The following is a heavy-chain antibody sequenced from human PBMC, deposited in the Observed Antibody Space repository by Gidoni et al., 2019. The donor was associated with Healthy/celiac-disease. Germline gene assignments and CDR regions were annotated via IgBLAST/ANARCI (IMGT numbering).Heavy chain of an antibody. CDR1: GGTFSSYA. D-gene: IGHD2-2*01. J-gene: IGHJ6*02. Sequence: QVQLVQSGAEVKKPGSPVKVSCKASGGTFSSYAISWVRQAPGQGLEWMGGIIPIFGTANYAQKFQGRVTITADESTSTAYMELSSLRSEDTAVYYCARDSYSGERSSTSWYYYYGMDVWGQGTTVTVSS. CDR2: IIPIFGTA. CDR3: ARDSYSGERSSTSWYYYYGMDV. V-gene: IGHV1-69*01.